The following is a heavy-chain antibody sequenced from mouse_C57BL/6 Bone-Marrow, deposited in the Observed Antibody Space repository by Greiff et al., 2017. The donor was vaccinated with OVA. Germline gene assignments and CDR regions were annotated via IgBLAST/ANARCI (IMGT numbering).Heavy chain of an antibody. CDR2: IYPRSGNT. Sequence: VQLQQSGAELARPGASVKLSCTASGYTFTSYGISWVKQRTGQGLEWIGEIYPRSGNTYYNEKFKGKATLTADKSSSTAYMELRSLTSEDSAVYFCARGTWFAYWGQGTLVTVSA. J-gene: IGHJ3*01. V-gene: IGHV1-81*01. CDR1: GYTFTSYG. CDR3: ARGTWFAY.